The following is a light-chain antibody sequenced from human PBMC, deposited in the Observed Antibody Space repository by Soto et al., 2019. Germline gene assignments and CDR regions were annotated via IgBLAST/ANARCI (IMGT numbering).Light chain of an antibody. CDR1: QTISRA. Sequence: DIQMTQSTSSLSASVGDRVTITCRASQTISRALNWYQQKPGKAPKLLIYAASILQSGVPSRFSGSGSGTDFILTISSLQREDFATYYCQQSYSTPTFGGGTKVEIK. V-gene: IGKV1-39*01. J-gene: IGKJ4*01. CDR3: QQSYSTPT. CDR2: AAS.